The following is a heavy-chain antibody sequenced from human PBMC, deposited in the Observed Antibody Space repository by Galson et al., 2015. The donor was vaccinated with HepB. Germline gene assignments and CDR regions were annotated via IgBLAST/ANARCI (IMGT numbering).Heavy chain of an antibody. CDR1: GYTLTELS. Sequence: SVKVSCKVSGYTLTELSMRWVRQAPGKGLEWMGGFDPEDGETIYAQKFQGRVTMTEDTSTDTAYMELSSLRSEDTAVYYCATDVPGIAVAGTVFALDYWGQGTLVTVSS. D-gene: IGHD6-19*01. J-gene: IGHJ4*02. CDR2: FDPEDGET. CDR3: ATDVPGIAVAGTVFALDY. V-gene: IGHV1-24*01.